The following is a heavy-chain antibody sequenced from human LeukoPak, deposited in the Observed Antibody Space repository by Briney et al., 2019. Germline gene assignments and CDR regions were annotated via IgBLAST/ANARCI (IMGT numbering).Heavy chain of an antibody. Sequence: SETLSLTCTVSGGSIGTYSWSWIRQPPGKGLEWIGYIYYSGNTNYNPSLKSRVTISVDTSKNQFSLSLSSVTAADTAVYYCARTPYTWGQGTLVTVSS. CDR1: GGSIGTYS. J-gene: IGHJ5*02. CDR2: IYYSGNT. D-gene: IGHD1-14*01. CDR3: ARTPYT. V-gene: IGHV4-59*01.